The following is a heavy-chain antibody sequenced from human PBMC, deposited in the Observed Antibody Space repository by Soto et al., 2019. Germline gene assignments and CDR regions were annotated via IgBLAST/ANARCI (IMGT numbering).Heavy chain of an antibody. V-gene: IGHV5-10-1*01. CDR3: ARQIYDSDTGPNFQYYFDS. CDR2: IDPSDSQT. CDR1: GYSFAGYW. Sequence: GESLKISCKGSGYSFAGYWITWVRQKPGKGLEWMGRIDPSDSQTYYSPSFRGHVTISATKSITTVFLQWSSPRASDTAMYYCARQIYDSDTGPNFQYYFDSWGQGTPVTVSS. J-gene: IGHJ4*02. D-gene: IGHD3-22*01.